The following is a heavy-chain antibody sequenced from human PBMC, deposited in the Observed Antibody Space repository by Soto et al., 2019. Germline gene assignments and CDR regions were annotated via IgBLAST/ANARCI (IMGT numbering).Heavy chain of an antibody. V-gene: IGHV5-51*01. CDR1: GYSFTRYW. Sequence: GASLKISCKGSGYSFTRYWIGWVRQMPGKGLEWMGIIYPGDSDTRYSPSFQGQVTISADKSISTAYLQWSSLKASDTAMYYCARHEFYYYYGMDVWGQGTTVTVSS. CDR2: IYPGDSDT. J-gene: IGHJ6*02. D-gene: IGHD3-10*01. CDR3: ARHEFYYYYGMDV.